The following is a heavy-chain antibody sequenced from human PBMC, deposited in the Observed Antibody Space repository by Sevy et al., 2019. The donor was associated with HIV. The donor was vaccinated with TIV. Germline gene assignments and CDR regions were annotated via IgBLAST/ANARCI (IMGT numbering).Heavy chain of an antibody. CDR2: IYYTGSS. CDR1: GGSIGSYY. V-gene: IGHV4-59*01. D-gene: IGHD3-10*01. CDR3: ARASHYYGSGSYYSLIDYYYYGMDV. J-gene: IGHJ6*02. Sequence: SETLSLTCPVSGGSIGSYYWSWIRQPPGKGLEWIGYIYYTGSSNYNPSLKSRVTIAVDKSKNQFSLKLSSVTAADTALYYCARASHYYGSGSYYSLIDYYYYGMDVWGQGTTVTVSS.